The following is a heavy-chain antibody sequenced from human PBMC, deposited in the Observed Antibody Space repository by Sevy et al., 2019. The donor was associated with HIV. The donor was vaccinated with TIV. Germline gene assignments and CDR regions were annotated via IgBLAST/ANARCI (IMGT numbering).Heavy chain of an antibody. CDR1: GFTFSSYA. D-gene: IGHD3-16*01. CDR2: ISYDGSNK. CDR3: ARYSPIMITFGGVKSYYYYLDV. Sequence: GGSLRLSCAASGFTFSSYAMHWVRQAPGKGLEWVAVISYDGSNKWYSDSVKGRFTISRDNSKNTLYLQMNSLRAEDTAVYYCARYSPIMITFGGVKSYYYYLDVWGKGTTVTVSS. V-gene: IGHV3-30-3*01. J-gene: IGHJ6*03.